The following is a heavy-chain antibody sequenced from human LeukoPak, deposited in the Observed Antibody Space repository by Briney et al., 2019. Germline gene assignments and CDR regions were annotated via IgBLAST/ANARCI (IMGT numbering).Heavy chain of an antibody. CDR2: ISYDGRNK. D-gene: IGHD3-22*01. CDR3: ARDGIDSSGYRAPGPLGY. Sequence: GGTLRLSCAASVLPFSRYAMHCVRDAPGKGREWGADISYDGRNKYYEDSVKGRFTISRDNSKNTLYLQMNSLRAEDTAVYYCARDGIDSSGYRAPGPLGYWGQGTLVTVSS. CDR1: VLPFSRYA. V-gene: IGHV3-30*04. J-gene: IGHJ4*02.